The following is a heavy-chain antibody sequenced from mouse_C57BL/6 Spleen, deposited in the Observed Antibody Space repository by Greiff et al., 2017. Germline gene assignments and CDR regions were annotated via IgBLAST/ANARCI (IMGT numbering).Heavy chain of an antibody. CDR3: ARPPYYYGSSYGYFDV. CDR2: INPSNGGT. D-gene: IGHD1-1*01. J-gene: IGHJ1*03. Sequence: QVQLQQPGTELVKPGASVKLSCKASGYTFTSYWMHWVKQRPGQGLEWIGNINPSNGGTNYNEKFKSKATLTVDKSSSTAYMQLSSRTSEDSAVYYCARPPYYYGSSYGYFDVWGTGPTVTVSS. V-gene: IGHV1-53*01. CDR1: GYTFTSYW.